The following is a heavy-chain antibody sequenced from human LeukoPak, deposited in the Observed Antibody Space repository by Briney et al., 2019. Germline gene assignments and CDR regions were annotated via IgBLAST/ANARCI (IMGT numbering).Heavy chain of an antibody. Sequence: GGSLRLSCLASGFIFSHHGMNWVRQAPGKGLEWVSSISSSSSYIYYADSVKGRFTISRDNAKNSLYLQMNSLRAEDTAVYYCVMELTNDYWGQGTLVTVSS. J-gene: IGHJ4*02. V-gene: IGHV3-21*01. CDR2: ISSSSSYI. CDR3: VMELTNDY. D-gene: IGHD1-7*01. CDR1: GFIFSHHG.